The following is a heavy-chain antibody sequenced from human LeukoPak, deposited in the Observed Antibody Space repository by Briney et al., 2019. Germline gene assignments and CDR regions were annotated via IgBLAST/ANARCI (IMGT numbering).Heavy chain of an antibody. J-gene: IGHJ6*02. CDR1: GYTFTSYG. D-gene: IGHD6-13*01. V-gene: IGHV1-46*01. CDR3: ARVSGSPRNYYYGMDV. Sequence: ASVKVSCKASGYTFTSYGISWVRQAPGQGLEWMGIINPSGGSTSYAQKFQGRVTMTRDTSTSTVYMELSSLRSEDTAVYYCARVSGSPRNYYYGMDVWGQGTTVTASS. CDR2: INPSGGST.